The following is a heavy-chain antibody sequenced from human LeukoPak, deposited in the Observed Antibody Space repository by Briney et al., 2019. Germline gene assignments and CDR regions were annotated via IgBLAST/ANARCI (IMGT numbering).Heavy chain of an antibody. Sequence: ASVKVSCKTSGYIFTGYDINWVRQAPGQGLEWMGWMKSNSGDTHFAQKFQGRVTMTRNISISTAFMELSSLRSEDTAVYYCARGEYSSSWYPFDYWGQGSPVTVSS. J-gene: IGHJ4*02. D-gene: IGHD6-13*01. CDR1: GYIFTGYD. CDR2: MKSNSGDT. V-gene: IGHV1-8*01. CDR3: ARGEYSSSWYPFDY.